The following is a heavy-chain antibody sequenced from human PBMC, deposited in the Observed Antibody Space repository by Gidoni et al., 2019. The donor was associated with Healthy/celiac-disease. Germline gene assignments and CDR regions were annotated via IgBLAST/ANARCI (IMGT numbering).Heavy chain of an antibody. CDR3: ARLTGSGYHGVYRFDP. CDR2: INHSGST. Sequence: QVQLQQWGAGLLKPSETLSLTCAVYGGSFSGYYWSWIRQPPGKGLEWIGEINHSGSTNYNPSLKSRVTISVDTSKNQFSLKLSSVTAADTAVYYCARLTGSGYHGVYRFDPWGQGTLVTVSS. CDR1: GGSFSGYY. V-gene: IGHV4-34*01. J-gene: IGHJ5*02. D-gene: IGHD3-22*01.